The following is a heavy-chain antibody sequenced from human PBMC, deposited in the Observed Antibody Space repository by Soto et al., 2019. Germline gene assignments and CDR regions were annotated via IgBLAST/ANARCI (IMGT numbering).Heavy chain of an antibody. J-gene: IGHJ6*02. CDR1: GFTFSSYA. CDR3: AKGRYDFWSGYFYGMDV. D-gene: IGHD3-3*01. Sequence: PGGSLRLSCAASGFTFSSYAISWGRQAPGKGLEWVSAISGSGGSTYYADSVKGRFTISRDNSKNTLYLQMNSLRAEDTAVYYCAKGRYDFWSGYFYGMDVWGQGTTVTVSS. CDR2: ISGSGGST. V-gene: IGHV3-23*01.